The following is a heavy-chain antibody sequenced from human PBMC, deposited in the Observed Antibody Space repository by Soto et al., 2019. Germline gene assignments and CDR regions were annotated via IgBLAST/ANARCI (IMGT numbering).Heavy chain of an antibody. Sequence: GGSLRLSCAASGFTFSSYAMHWVRQAPGKGLEWVAVISYDGSNKYYADSVKGRFTISRDNSKNTLYLQMNSLRAEDTAVYYCARYPLVAATSKSGVAYFDYWGQGTLVTVSS. V-gene: IGHV3-30-3*01. J-gene: IGHJ4*02. CDR2: ISYDGSNK. D-gene: IGHD2-15*01. CDR1: GFTFSSYA. CDR3: ARYPLVAATSKSGVAYFDY.